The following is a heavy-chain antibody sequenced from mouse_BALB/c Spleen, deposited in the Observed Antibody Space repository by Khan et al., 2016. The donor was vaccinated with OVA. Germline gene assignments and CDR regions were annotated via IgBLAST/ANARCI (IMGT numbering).Heavy chain of an antibody. CDR1: GFSLTNYG. D-gene: IGHD1-1*02. CDR3: AKNRNGYFYY. CDR2: IWSGGIT. Sequence: QVRLQQSGPGLVQPSQSLSITCTVSGFSLTNYGVHWVRQSPGKGLEWLGVIWSGGITDYNETFISRLSISKDISKSQVFFKMNSLQANDTAIYYCAKNRNGYFYYCGQSTTLTVSS. J-gene: IGHJ2*01. V-gene: IGHV2-2*02.